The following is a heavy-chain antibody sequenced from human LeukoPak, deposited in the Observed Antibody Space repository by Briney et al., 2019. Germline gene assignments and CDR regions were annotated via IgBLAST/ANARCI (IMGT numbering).Heavy chain of an antibody. Sequence: SETLSLTCTVSGRSISSSSYYWGWIRQPPGKGLEWIGSIYYSGSTYYNPSLKSRVTISVDTSKNQFSLELSSVTAADTAVYYCFLRVGATGFDYWGQGTLVTVSS. CDR3: FLRVGATGFDY. V-gene: IGHV4-39*01. CDR2: IYYSGST. J-gene: IGHJ4*02. CDR1: GRSISSSSYY. D-gene: IGHD1-26*01.